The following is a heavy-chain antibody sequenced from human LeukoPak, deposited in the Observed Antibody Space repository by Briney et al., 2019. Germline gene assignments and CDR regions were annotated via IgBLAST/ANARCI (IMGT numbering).Heavy chain of an antibody. V-gene: IGHV3-21*01. Sequence: PGGSLRLSCAASGCTFSSYNINWVRQAPGKGLQWVSSISSSSSYIYYADSVKGRFTISRDNAKNSLYLQMNSLRAEDTAVYYCARERGYTYNFDYWGQGTLVTVSS. CDR2: ISSSSSYI. CDR1: GCTFSSYN. J-gene: IGHJ4*02. D-gene: IGHD5-18*01. CDR3: ARERGYTYNFDY.